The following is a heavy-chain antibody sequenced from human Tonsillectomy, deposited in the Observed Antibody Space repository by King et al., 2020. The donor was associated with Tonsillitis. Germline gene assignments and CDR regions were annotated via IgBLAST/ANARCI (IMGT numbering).Heavy chain of an antibody. V-gene: IGHV4-4*07. D-gene: IGHD3-22*01. CDR2: IHTSGNS. Sequence: VQLQESGPGLVKPSETLSLICTVSGASISNYYWSWIRQSAGKGLQYIGRIHTSGNSNYNPSLNSRVTMSVDTPKNQLSLMLTSVTAADTAMYYCARTLLPAERGAFDIWGQGTMVSVSS. J-gene: IGHJ3*02. CDR1: GASISNYY. CDR3: ARTLLPAERGAFDI.